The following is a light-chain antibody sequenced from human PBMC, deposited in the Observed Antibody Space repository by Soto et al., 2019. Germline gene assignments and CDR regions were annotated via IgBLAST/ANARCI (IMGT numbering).Light chain of an antibody. CDR3: QQSYSTSWT. CDR2: GAS. V-gene: IGKV3-20*01. J-gene: IGKJ1*01. CDR1: QSISRY. Sequence: SVLTQSPGTLSLSPGERTTLSCRASQSISRYLAWYQQKPGQGPRLLIYGASSRATGTPDRFSGSGSGTDFTLTISSLQPEDFATYYCQQSYSTSWTFGQGTKVDI.